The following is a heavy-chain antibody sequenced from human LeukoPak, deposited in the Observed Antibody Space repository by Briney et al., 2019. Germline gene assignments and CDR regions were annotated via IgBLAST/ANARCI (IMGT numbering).Heavy chain of an antibody. CDR1: GFTFSSYA. CDR3: ARDPDTAMADY. D-gene: IGHD5-18*01. Sequence: PGGSLRLSCAASGFTFSSYAMHWVRQAPGKGLEWVAVIAYDGSNKYYADSVKGRFTISRDNSKNTLYLQMNSLRAEDTAVYYCARDPDTAMADYWGQGTLVTVSS. J-gene: IGHJ4*02. V-gene: IGHV3-30-3*01. CDR2: IAYDGSNK.